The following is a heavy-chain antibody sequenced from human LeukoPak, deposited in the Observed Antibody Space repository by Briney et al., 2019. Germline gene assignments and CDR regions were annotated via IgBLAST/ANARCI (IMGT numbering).Heavy chain of an antibody. D-gene: IGHD3-16*01. J-gene: IGHJ4*02. V-gene: IGHV4-59*01. Sequence: SETLSLTCTVSGGSISSYYWSWIRQPPGKGLEWIGYIYYSGSTNYNPSLKSRATISVDTSKNQFSLKLSSVTAADTAVYYCARESGDYVKFDYWGEGTLVTVSS. CDR1: GGSISSYY. CDR2: IYYSGST. CDR3: ARESGDYVKFDY.